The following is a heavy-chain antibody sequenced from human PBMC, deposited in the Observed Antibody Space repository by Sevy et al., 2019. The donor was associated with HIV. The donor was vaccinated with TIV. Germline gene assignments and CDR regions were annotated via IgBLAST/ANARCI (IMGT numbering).Heavy chain of an antibody. J-gene: IGHJ6*02. Sequence: GGSLRLSCAASGFTFSSYAISWVRQAPGKGLEWVSVISSSGGTTYYAGSVEGRFTISRDNSKNTLYLQMNRLRAEDTAIYYCARRPDVGESIPTGVMDVWGRGTTVTVSS. CDR2: ISSSGGTT. CDR1: GFTFSSYA. V-gene: IGHV3-23*01. CDR3: ARRPDVGESIPTGVMDV. D-gene: IGHD2-21*01.